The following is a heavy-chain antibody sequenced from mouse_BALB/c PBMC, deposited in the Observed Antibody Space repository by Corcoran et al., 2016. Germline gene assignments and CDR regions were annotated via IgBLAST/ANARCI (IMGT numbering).Heavy chain of an antibody. J-gene: IGHJ2*01. CDR1: GYSFTGYY. D-gene: IGHD4-1*01. CDR3: ARSDAGTGFDY. CDR2: INPYNGAT. V-gene: IGHV1-26*01. Sequence: EVQLQQSGPELVKPGASVKISCKASGYSFTGYYMHWVKQSHVKSLEWIGRINPYNGATSYNQNFKDKASLTVDKSSSTAYMELHSLPSEDSAVYYCARSDAGTGFDYWGQGTTLTVSS.